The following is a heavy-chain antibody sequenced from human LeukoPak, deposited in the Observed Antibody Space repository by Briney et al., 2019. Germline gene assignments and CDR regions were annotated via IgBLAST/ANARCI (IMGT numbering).Heavy chain of an antibody. J-gene: IGHJ4*02. CDR2: IKSKTDGGTT. CDR1: GFTFSNAW. D-gene: IGHD2-21*02. Sequence: GSLRLSCAASGFTFSNAWMSWVRQAPGKGLEWVGRIKSKTDGGTTDYAAPVKGRFTISRDDSKNTLYLQMNSLKTEDTAVYYCTTAHYCGGDCYDFDYWGQGTLVTVSS. CDR3: TTAHYCGGDCYDFDY. V-gene: IGHV3-15*01.